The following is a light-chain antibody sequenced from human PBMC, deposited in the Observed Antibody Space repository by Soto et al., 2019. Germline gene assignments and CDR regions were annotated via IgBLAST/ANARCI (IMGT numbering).Light chain of an antibody. V-gene: IGKV4-1*01. CDR2: WAS. CDR1: QRVFSSDHNKDN. Sequence: DIVMTQSPDSVAVSLGERATINCKSSQRVFSSDHNKDNLAWYQQKPGQPPKLLFYWASVRETGVPDRFRGSGSGTDFTLTISSLQAEDVAVYFCHQYYNTPRTFGQGTKVEIK. J-gene: IGKJ1*01. CDR3: HQYYNTPRT.